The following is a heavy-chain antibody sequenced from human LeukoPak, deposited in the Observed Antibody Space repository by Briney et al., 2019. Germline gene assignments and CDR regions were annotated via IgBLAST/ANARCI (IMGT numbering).Heavy chain of an antibody. CDR1: GYTFTSYY. CDR2: INPSGGST. V-gene: IGHV1-46*01. J-gene: IGHJ6*03. D-gene: IGHD2-15*01. CDR3: ARSGGSSSEDYYYYYMDV. Sequence: ASVKVSCKASGYTFTSYYMHWVRHAHGQGLEWMGIINPSGGSTSYAQKFQGRVTMTRDMSTSTVYMELSSLRSEDTAVYYCARSGGSSSEDYYYYYMDVWGKGTTVTVSS.